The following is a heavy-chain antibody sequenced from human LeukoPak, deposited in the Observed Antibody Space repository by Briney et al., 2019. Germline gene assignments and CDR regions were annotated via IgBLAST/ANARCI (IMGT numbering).Heavy chain of an antibody. Sequence: GASVKVPCKASGYTFTNYDINWVRQATGQGLEWMGWMNPNSGYTGYAQKFQGRVTITRNTSISTAYMELSSLRSEDTAVYYCARNSGGDLDPWGQGTLVTVSS. CDR1: GYTFTNYD. J-gene: IGHJ5*02. CDR3: ARNSGGDLDP. V-gene: IGHV1-8*03. CDR2: MNPNSGYT. D-gene: IGHD1-26*01.